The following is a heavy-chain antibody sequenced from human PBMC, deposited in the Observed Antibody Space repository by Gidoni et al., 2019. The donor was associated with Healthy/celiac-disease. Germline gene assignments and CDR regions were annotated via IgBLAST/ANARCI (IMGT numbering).Heavy chain of an antibody. CDR1: GFTFSSYD. J-gene: IGHJ2*01. Sequence: EVQLVESGGGLVQPGGSLRLSCAASGFTFSSYDMHWVRQATGKGLEWVSAIGTAGDTYDPGSVKGRFTSSRENDKNSLYLQMNSLRAGDTAVDYCATLLGSGIQDWYFDLWGRGTLVTVSS. V-gene: IGHV3-13*04. D-gene: IGHD5-18*01. CDR2: IGTAGDT. CDR3: ATLLGSGIQDWYFDL.